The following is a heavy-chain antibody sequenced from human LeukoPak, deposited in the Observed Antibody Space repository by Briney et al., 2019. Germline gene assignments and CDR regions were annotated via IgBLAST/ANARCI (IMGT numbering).Heavy chain of an antibody. CDR1: GFIFSDYY. Sequence: GGSLRLSCAASGFIFSDYYMEWVRQAPGKGLEWVGRIRNKANSHTTEYAASVKGRFTFSRDDSKNSLYLQMNSLEIEDTAIYYWARARTGSIWFLDYWGQGTLVTVSS. V-gene: IGHV3-72*01. J-gene: IGHJ4*02. CDR3: ARARTGSIWFLDY. CDR2: IRNKANSHTT. D-gene: IGHD6-19*01.